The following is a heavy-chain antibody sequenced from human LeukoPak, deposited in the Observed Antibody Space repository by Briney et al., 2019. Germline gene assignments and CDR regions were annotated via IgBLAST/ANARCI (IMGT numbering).Heavy chain of an antibody. D-gene: IGHD5-18*01. V-gene: IGHV4-34*01. J-gene: IGHJ4*02. CDR3: ARGSLGEGDTAMVIYHLEALDY. Sequence: SETLSLTCAVYGGSFSGYHWSWIRQPPGKGLEWIGEINHSGSTNYNPSLKSRVTISVDTSKNQFSLKLSSVTAADTAVYYCARGSLGEGDTAMVIYHLEALDYWGQGTLVTVSS. CDR2: INHSGST. CDR1: GGSFSGYH.